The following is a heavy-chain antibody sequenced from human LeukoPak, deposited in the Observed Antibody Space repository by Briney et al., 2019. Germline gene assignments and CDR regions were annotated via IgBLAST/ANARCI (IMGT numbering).Heavy chain of an antibody. CDR2: ISGSGGST. CDR3: AKDYGDYSPPDWYFDL. J-gene: IGHJ2*01. V-gene: IGHV3-23*01. D-gene: IGHD4-17*01. Sequence: PGASLRLSCAASGFTFSSYAMSGVRQAPGKGREWVSAISGSGGSTYYADSVEGRFTISRENSKNTLYLPMNSLRAEDTAVYYCAKDYGDYSPPDWYFDLWGRGTLVTVSS. CDR1: GFTFSSYA.